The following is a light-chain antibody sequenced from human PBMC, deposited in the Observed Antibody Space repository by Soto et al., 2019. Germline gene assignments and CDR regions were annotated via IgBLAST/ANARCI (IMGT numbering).Light chain of an antibody. CDR2: EVS. Sequence: QYALTQPASVSGSPGQSITISCTGTSSDVGGYKYVSWYQQHPGKAPKLMIYEVSNRPSGVSNRFSGSKSGNTASLTISGLQAEDEADYYCSSYTSSSTRVFGTGTKLTVL. V-gene: IGLV2-14*01. CDR1: SSDVGGYKY. J-gene: IGLJ1*01. CDR3: SSYTSSSTRV.